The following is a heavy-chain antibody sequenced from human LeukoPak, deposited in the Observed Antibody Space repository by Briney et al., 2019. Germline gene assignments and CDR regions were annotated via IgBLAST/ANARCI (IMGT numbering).Heavy chain of an antibody. CDR3: ARDTGYSNYFGWFDP. Sequence: GGSLRLSCAASGFTFSSYSMNWVRQAPGQGLEWVSYIISSSSTIYYADSVKGRFTTASDNAETSLILLMNRMTADTTAEYYCARDTGYSNYFGWFDPWGQGPLVTVSS. CDR1: GFTFSSYS. D-gene: IGHD4-11*01. J-gene: IGHJ5*02. V-gene: IGHV3-48*01. CDR2: IISSSSTI.